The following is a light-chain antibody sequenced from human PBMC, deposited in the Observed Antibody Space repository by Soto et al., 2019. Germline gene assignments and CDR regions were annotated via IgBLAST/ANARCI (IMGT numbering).Light chain of an antibody. CDR3: QQYASAPLT. V-gene: IGKV3-20*01. CDR1: QTVSDNF. Sequence: EIVLTQFPGILSLSPGERATLSCRASQTVSDNFLAWYQQKPGQSPRLVIYDASTRATGIPDRFSASGSGTDFTLTISRLEPEDFAVYFCQQYASAPLTFGQGTKVEVK. J-gene: IGKJ1*01. CDR2: DAS.